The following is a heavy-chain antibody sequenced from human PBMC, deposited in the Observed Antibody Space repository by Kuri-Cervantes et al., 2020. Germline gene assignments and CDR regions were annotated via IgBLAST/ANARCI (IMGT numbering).Heavy chain of an antibody. J-gene: IGHJ5*02. CDR2: TYYVGHT. CDR3: ARGLGDYVGWFDP. V-gene: IGHV4-34*11. Sequence: GSLRLSCAVYGGSFSGYYWGWIRQPPGKGLEWIGHTYYVGHTDYNPSLRSRTAMSVDTSKNQFSLKLSSVTAADTAVYYCARGLGDYVGWFDPWGQGTLVTVSS. D-gene: IGHD4-17*01. CDR1: GGSFSGYY.